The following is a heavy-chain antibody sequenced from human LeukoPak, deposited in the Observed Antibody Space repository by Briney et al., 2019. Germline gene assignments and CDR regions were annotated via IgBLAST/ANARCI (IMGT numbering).Heavy chain of an antibody. CDR2: IYYSGST. CDR1: GGSISSYY. V-gene: IGHV4-59*12. CDR3: ARDGSYLLAPDAFDI. Sequence: SETLSLTCTVSGGSISSYYWSWIRQPPGKGLEWIGYIYYSGSTNYNPSLKSRVTISVDTSKNQFSLKLSSVTAADTAVYYCARDGSYLLAPDAFDIRGQGTMVTVSS. J-gene: IGHJ3*02. D-gene: IGHD3-10*01.